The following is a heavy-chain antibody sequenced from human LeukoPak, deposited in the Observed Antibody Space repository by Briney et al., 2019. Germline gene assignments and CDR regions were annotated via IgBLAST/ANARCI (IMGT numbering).Heavy chain of an antibody. D-gene: IGHD1-14*01. Sequence: ASVKVSCKTSGYTFTGYYMYWVRQAPGQGPEWMGRINPNSGGTNYAQKFQGRVTMTRDTSISTAYMELSRLRSDDTAVYYCAREAAPTTFDPWGQGTLVTVSS. CDR2: INPNSGGT. CDR1: GYTFTGYY. J-gene: IGHJ5*02. V-gene: IGHV1-2*06. CDR3: AREAAPTTFDP.